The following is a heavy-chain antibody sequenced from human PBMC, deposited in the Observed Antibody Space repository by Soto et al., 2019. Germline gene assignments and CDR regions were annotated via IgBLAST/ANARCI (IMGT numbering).Heavy chain of an antibody. J-gene: IGHJ4*02. D-gene: IGHD3-10*01. CDR3: AKNRQFRSYYESAGHYDN. V-gene: IGHV3-23*01. CDR2: ISGSGGVT. Sequence: EVELLESRGGLVQPGGSLRLSCVASGFTFKNYDMRWIRHAPGKGLEWVSGISGSGGVTYYADSVKGRFTISRDNSKNTLYLQMNSLRAEDTAIYYCAKNRQFRSYYESAGHYDNWGQGTLVTVSS. CDR1: GFTFKNYD.